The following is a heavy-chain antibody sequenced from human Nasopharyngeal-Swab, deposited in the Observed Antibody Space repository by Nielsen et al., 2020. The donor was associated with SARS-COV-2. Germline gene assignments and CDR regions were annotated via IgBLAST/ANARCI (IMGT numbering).Heavy chain of an antibody. CDR3: ARGKSWATRGLYYYYYMDV. J-gene: IGHJ6*03. Sequence: WVRQAPGQGFEWMVGSYSGNGNTGYAQKFQGRVTMTRNTSISTAYMELSSLRSEDTAVYYCARGKSWATRGLYYYYYMDVWGKGTTVTVSS. V-gene: IGHV1-8*01. D-gene: IGHD5-12*01. CDR2: SYSGNGNT.